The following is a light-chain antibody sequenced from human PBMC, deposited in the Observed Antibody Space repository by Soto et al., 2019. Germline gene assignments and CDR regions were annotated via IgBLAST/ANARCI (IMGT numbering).Light chain of an antibody. V-gene: IGLV2-11*01. Sequence: QSALTQPRSVSGSPGQSVTISCTGTSSDVGGYNSVSWYQQHPGKAPKLMIYDVSKRPSGVPDRFSGSKSGNTASLTISGLRAEDEADYYCCSYAGTYTLRVLGIGTKLTVL. J-gene: IGLJ1*01. CDR2: DVS. CDR1: SSDVGGYNS. CDR3: CSYAGTYTLRV.